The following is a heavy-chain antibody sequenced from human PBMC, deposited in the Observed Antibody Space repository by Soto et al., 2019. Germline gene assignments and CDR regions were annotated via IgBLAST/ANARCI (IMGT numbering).Heavy chain of an antibody. CDR1: GYTFTSYY. J-gene: IGHJ6*02. CDR2: INPSGGST. CDR3: ARDAVVPAAILMAYYYYGMDV. Sequence: ASVKVSCKASGYTFTSYYMHWVRQAPGQGLEWMGIINPSGGSTSYAQKFRGRVTMTRDTSTSTVYMELSSLRSEDTAVYYCARDAVVPAAILMAYYYYGMDVWGQGTTGHRL. V-gene: IGHV1-46*01. D-gene: IGHD2-2*02.